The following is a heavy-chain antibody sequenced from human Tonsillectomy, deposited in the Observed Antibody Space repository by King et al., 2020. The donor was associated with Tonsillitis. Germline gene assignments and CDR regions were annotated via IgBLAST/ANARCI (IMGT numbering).Heavy chain of an antibody. CDR1: GFTVSSNY. Sequence: VQLVESGGGLVQPGGSLRLSCAASGFTVSSNYMSWVRQAPGKGLEWVSVIYSGCSTYYEDSVKGRFTISRDNSKNTLYLQMNSLRAEDTAVYYCARDPAAAAIFDYWGQGTLVTVSS. J-gene: IGHJ4*02. CDR3: ARDPAAAAIFDY. V-gene: IGHV3-66*01. CDR2: IYSGCST. D-gene: IGHD6-13*01.